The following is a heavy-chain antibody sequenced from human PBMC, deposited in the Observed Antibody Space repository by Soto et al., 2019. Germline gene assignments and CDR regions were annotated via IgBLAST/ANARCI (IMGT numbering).Heavy chain of an antibody. V-gene: IGHV4-59*08. CDR2: IYYSGST. D-gene: IGHD2-2*01. CDR3: ARTIGVVVPAAAYYFDY. CDR1: GGSISSYY. Sequence: SETLSLTCTVSGGSISSYYWSWIRQPPGKGLEWIGYIYYSGSTNYNPSLKSRVTISVDTSKNQFSLKLSSVTAADTAVYYCARTIGVVVPAAAYYFDYSGQATLVTVSS. J-gene: IGHJ4*02.